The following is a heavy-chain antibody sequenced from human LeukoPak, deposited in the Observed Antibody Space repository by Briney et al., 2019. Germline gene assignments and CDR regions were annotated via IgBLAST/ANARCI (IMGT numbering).Heavy chain of an antibody. CDR3: ARGAYTPDYYDSSGSFDY. CDR1: GYTFTSYG. CDR2: IRAYNGNT. J-gene: IGHJ4*02. Sequence: ASVKVSCKASGYTFTSYGISWVRQAPGQGLEWMGWIRAYNGNTNYAQKLQGRVTMTTDTSTSTAYMELRSLRSDDTAVYYCARGAYTPDYYDSSGSFDYWGQGTLVTVSS. D-gene: IGHD3-22*01. V-gene: IGHV1-18*01.